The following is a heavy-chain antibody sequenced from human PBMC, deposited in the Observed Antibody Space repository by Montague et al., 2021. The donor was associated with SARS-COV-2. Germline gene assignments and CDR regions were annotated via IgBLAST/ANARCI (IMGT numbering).Heavy chain of an antibody. CDR2: INHGGST. CDR1: GGSFSGYY. Sequence: SETLSLTCAVYGGSFSGYYWSWIRQPPGKGLEWIGEINHGGSTNYNPSLKSRVTISVDTSKNQLSLKLSSVTAADTAVYYCARGRRILLWFGELLSGGDYYGMDVWGQGTTVTVSS. V-gene: IGHV4-34*01. J-gene: IGHJ6*02. CDR3: ARGRRILLWFGELLSGGDYYGMDV. D-gene: IGHD3-10*01.